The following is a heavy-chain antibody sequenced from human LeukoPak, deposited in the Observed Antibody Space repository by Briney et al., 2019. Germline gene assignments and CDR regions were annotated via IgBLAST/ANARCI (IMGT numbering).Heavy chain of an antibody. J-gene: IGHJ4*02. CDR2: ISAYNGNT. CDR1: GSTFTSYG. CDR3: ARDRGYYYDSSGYGDY. V-gene: IGHV1-18*01. Sequence: ASVKVSCKASGSTFTSYGISWVRQAPGQGLEWMGWISAYNGNTNYAQKLQGRVTMTTDTSTSTAYMELRSLRSDDTAVYYCARDRGYYYDSSGYGDYWGQGTLVTVSS. D-gene: IGHD3-22*01.